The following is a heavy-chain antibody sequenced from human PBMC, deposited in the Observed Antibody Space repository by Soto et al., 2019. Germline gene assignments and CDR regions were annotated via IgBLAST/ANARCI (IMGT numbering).Heavy chain of an antibody. V-gene: IGHV3-23*03. D-gene: IGHD3-3*01. CDR3: ARVRYYDFWSGYYTGMSLMDV. CDR2: INNGGSNK. CDR1: GFTFASYT. J-gene: IGHJ6*03. Sequence: LRLSCAASGFTFASYTMTWVRQAPGKGLEWVAVINNGGSNKYYSDSVKGRFTISRDNPKNTLYLHMNSLRAEDTAVYYCARVRYYDFWSGYYTGMSLMDVWGKGTTVTVSS.